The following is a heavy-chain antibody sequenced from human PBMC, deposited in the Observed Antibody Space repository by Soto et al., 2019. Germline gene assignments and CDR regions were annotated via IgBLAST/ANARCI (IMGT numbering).Heavy chain of an antibody. CDR3: ATLSIAVGASLFDY. CDR1: GYIFTSYG. CDR2: INPGDGDT. D-gene: IGHD6-19*01. V-gene: IGHV1-3*01. Sequence: QVQLVQSGAEVKKPGASVKLSCKASGYIFTSYGVHWVRQAPGQRLEWMGWINPGDGDTKYSQKFQGRVTITRDISGSPAYMELSSLSSDDTAVYYCATLSIAVGASLFDYWGQGTRVTVSS. J-gene: IGHJ4*02.